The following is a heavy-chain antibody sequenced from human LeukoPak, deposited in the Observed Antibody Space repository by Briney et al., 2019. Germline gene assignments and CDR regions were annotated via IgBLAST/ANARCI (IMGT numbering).Heavy chain of an antibody. J-gene: IGHJ4*02. Sequence: SETLSLTCTVSGGSISSGGYYWSWIRQPPGKGLEWIGYIYYSGSTYYNPSLKSRVTISVDTSKNQFSLKLSSVTAADTAVYYCATRAYCGGDCYFFDYWGQGTLVTVSS. CDR1: GGSISSGGYY. D-gene: IGHD2-21*02. CDR2: IYYSGST. CDR3: ATRAYCGGDCYFFDY. V-gene: IGHV4-30-4*08.